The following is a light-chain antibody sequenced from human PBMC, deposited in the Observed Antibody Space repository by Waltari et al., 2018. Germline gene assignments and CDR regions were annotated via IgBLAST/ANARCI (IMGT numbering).Light chain of an antibody. J-gene: IGKJ2*01. V-gene: IGKV3-15*01. Sequence: EIVMTQSPAIMSVSPGERVPFSCRASQRVSNYLAWYQQVPGQAPRLLIYGAHTRATGVPDRFSGSGSGTDFTLTVSSLQSEDFGVYYCQQYIDWPQYTFGQGTKLEIK. CDR3: QQYIDWPQYT. CDR1: QRVSNY. CDR2: GAH.